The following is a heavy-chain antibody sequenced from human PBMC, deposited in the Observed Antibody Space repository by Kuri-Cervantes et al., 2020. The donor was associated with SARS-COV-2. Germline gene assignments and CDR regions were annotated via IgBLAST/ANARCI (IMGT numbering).Heavy chain of an antibody. D-gene: IGHD6-19*01. V-gene: IGHV3-30-3*01. Sequence: GESLKISCAASGFSFSHYAMHWVRQAPGTGLEWVAVISFDGADIHYADSVKGRFTIFRDNLKNTLYLQMNSLRVEETAVYYCARAVGSSTGWYLASDYWGQGTLVTVSS. CDR3: ARAVGSSTGWYLASDY. CDR2: ISFDGADI. J-gene: IGHJ4*02. CDR1: GFSFSHYA.